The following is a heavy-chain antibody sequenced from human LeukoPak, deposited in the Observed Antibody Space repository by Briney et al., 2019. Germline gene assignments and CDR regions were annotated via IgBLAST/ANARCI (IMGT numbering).Heavy chain of an antibody. CDR1: GYTFTGYF. Sequence: ASVKVSCKASGYTFTGYFLHWVRQAPGQGLEWMGWINPNSGGTNYAQKFQGRVTMTRDTSISTAYMELGRLRSDDTAVYYCARDLGFYYYGMDVWGQGTTVTVSS. J-gene: IGHJ6*02. V-gene: IGHV1-2*02. CDR2: INPNSGGT. CDR3: ARDLGFYYYGMDV. D-gene: IGHD3-16*01.